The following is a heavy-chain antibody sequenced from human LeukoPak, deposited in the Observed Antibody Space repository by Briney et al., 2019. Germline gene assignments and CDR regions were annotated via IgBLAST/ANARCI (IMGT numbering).Heavy chain of an antibody. CDR2: INSDGSST. Sequence: GGSLRLSCAASGFTFSSYSVHWVRQAPGKGLVWVSRINSDGSSTSYADSVKGRFTISRDNAKNTLYLQMNSLRAEDTAVYYCASWYGGNYFDYWGQGTLVTVSS. J-gene: IGHJ4*02. CDR3: ASWYGGNYFDY. CDR1: GFTFSSYS. V-gene: IGHV3-74*01. D-gene: IGHD4-23*01.